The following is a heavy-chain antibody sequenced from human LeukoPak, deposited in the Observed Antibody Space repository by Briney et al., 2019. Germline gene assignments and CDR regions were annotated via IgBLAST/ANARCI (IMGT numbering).Heavy chain of an antibody. CDR2: IKQDGSEK. Sequence: GGSLRLSCAASGFTFSSYWMSWVRQAPGKGLEWVANIKQDGSEKYYVDSVKGRFTISRDNAKNSLYLQMNSLRAEDTAVYYCARNLHTYDSSGYQDYFDYWGQGTLVTVSS. J-gene: IGHJ4*02. D-gene: IGHD3-22*01. CDR3: ARNLHTYDSSGYQDYFDY. CDR1: GFTFSSYW. V-gene: IGHV3-7*02.